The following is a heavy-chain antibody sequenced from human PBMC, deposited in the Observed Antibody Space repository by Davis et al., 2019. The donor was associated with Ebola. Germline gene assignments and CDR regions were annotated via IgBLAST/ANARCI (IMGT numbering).Heavy chain of an antibody. CDR3: ARHAPGDPMVTSD. V-gene: IGHV4-59*08. D-gene: IGHD5-18*01. J-gene: IGHJ4*02. CDR2: IYYSGST. CDR1: GGSISSYY. Sequence: SETLSLTCTASGGSISSYYWSWIRQPPGKGLEWIRYIYYSGSTNYNPSLKSRVTISVDTSKNQFSLKLSSMTAADTAVYYCARHAPGDPMVTSDWGQGTLVTVSS.